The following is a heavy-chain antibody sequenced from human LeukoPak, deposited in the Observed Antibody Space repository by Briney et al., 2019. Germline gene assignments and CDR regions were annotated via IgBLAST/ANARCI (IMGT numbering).Heavy chain of an antibody. CDR3: GRVYRYYYDSSGRFGY. CDR1: GCTFSSYA. D-gene: IGHD3-22*01. Sequence: ASVKVSCKASGCTFSSYAIRWVRQAPGQGLEWMGGIIPFFGTANYAQKFQGRVTITTDESTRTAYMELNSQRSDDTAVYYCGRVYRYYYDSSGRFGYWGQGTLVTVSS. J-gene: IGHJ4*02. CDR2: IIPFFGTA. V-gene: IGHV1-69*05.